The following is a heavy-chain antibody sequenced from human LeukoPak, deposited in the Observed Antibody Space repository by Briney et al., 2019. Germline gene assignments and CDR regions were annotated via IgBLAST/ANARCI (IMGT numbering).Heavy chain of an antibody. CDR1: GFTFDDYA. J-gene: IGHJ5*02. V-gene: IGHV3-74*01. CDR2: INDDGSDT. CDR3: VRGGPSTWS. Sequence: GGSLRLSCAASGFTFDDYAMHWVRQVPGKRPVWVSRINDDGSDTIYADSVRGRFTISRDDAKNTVYLQMNNLRAEDTAVYYCVRGGPSTWSWGQGTLVTVSS. D-gene: IGHD2-15*01.